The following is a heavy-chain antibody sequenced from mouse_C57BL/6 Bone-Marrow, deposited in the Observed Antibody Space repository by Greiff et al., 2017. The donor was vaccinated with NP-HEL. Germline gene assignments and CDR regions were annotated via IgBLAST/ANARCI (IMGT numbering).Heavy chain of an antibody. J-gene: IGHJ2*01. CDR2: IYPGSGST. V-gene: IGHV1-55*01. CDR3: AREYGNYKYFDY. D-gene: IGHD2-1*01. Sequence: QVQLQQPGAELVKPGASVKMSCKASGYTFTSYWITWVKQRPGQGLEWIGDIYPGSGSTNYNEKFKSKATLTVDTSSSTAYMQLSSRTSEDSAVYYFAREYGNYKYFDYWGQGTTLTVSS. CDR1: GYTFTSYW.